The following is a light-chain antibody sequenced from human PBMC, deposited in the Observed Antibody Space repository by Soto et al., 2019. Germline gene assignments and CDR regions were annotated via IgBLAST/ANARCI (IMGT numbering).Light chain of an antibody. CDR3: CSYAGSSTYV. CDR2: EVS. V-gene: IGLV2-14*01. Sequence: QSVLAQPASVSGSPGQSITISCTGTSSDVGGYDYVSWYQLHPGKAPKLMVFEVSNRPSGVSYRFSGSKSGNTASLTISGLQAEDEADYYCCSYAGSSTYVFGTGTKVTVL. J-gene: IGLJ1*01. CDR1: SSDVGGYDY.